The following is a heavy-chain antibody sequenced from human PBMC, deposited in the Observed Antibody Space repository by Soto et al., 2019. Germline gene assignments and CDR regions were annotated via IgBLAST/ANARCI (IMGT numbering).Heavy chain of an antibody. V-gene: IGHV1-18*01. D-gene: IGHD3-9*01. CDR1: GYTFTSYG. CDR2: ISAYNGNT. Sequence: ASVEVSSKASGYTFTSYGISWVRQANGQGLEWMGWISAYNGNTNYAQKLQGRVTMTTDTSTSTAYMELRSLRSDDTAVYYCAREPTYYDILTTNWFDPWGQGTLVTVSS. CDR3: AREPTYYDILTTNWFDP. J-gene: IGHJ5*02.